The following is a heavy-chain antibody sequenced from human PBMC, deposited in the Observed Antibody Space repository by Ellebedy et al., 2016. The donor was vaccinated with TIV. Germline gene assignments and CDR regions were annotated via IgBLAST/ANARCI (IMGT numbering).Heavy chain of an antibody. J-gene: IGHJ6*02. CDR2: INHSGST. CDR1: GGSFSGYY. Sequence: SETLSLXCAVYGGSFSGYYWSWIRQPPGKGLEWIGEINHSGSTNYNPSLKSRVTISVDTSKNQFSLKLSSVTAADTAVYYCARARRDYYGSGRGMDVWGQGTTVTVSS. CDR3: ARARRDYYGSGRGMDV. V-gene: IGHV4-34*01. D-gene: IGHD3-10*01.